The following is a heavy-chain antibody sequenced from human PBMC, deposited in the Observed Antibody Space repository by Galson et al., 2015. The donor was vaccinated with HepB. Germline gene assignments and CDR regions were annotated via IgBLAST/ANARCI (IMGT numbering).Heavy chain of an antibody. CDR2: IRSKASNYAT. CDR1: GFTFSGSA. J-gene: IGHJ4*02. CDR3: TRLVDLSGYSSS. D-gene: IGHD6-13*01. Sequence: SLRLSCAASGFTFSGSAIHWVRQTSGKGLEWVGRIRSKASNYATAYTASLKGRFTISRDDSKNTACLHMRSLRTEDTAVYYCTRLVDLSGYSSSWGQGTLVTVPS. V-gene: IGHV3-73*01.